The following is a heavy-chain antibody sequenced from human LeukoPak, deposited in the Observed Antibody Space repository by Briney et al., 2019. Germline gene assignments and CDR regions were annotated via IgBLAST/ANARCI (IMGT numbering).Heavy chain of an antibody. CDR2: ISSSSNTI. CDR3: TEVGITMSGGV. CDR1: GFTFSSYG. Sequence: GGSLRLSCAASGFTFSSYGMTWVRQAPGKGLEWVSYISSSSNTIYYADSVKGRFTLSRDNAKNALYLQLHRLRAEDTAGYYGTEVGITMSGGVWGKGTTVTISS. J-gene: IGHJ6*04. D-gene: IGHD3-10*02. V-gene: IGHV3-48*01.